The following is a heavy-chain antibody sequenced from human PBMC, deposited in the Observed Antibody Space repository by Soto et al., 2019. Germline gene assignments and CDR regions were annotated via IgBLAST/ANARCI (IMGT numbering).Heavy chain of an antibody. D-gene: IGHD5-12*01. CDR1: GDSVSSKSAD. V-gene: IGHV6-1*01. CDR3: TRGIGYIDS. Sequence: SQTLSLTCAISGDSVSSKSADWSWIRQSPSRGLEWLGRTYYRSKWYIEYAVSVKGRIIINPDTSKNQFSLQLQSVTPEDTAVYYCTRGIGYIDSWGQGTLVTVS. CDR2: TYYRSKWYI. J-gene: IGHJ4*02.